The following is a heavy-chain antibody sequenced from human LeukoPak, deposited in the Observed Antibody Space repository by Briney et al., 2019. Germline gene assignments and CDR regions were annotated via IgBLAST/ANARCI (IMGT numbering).Heavy chain of an antibody. CDR1: GFTFSSYG. J-gene: IGHJ4*02. CDR3: ARAAMVNSGDY. Sequence: GGSLRLSCAASGFTFSSYGMHWVRQAPGKGLEWVAVISYDGSNKYYADSVKGRFTISRDNSKNTLYLQMNSLRAEDTAVYYCARAAMVNSGDYWGQGTLVTVSS. V-gene: IGHV3-30*03. D-gene: IGHD5-18*01. CDR2: ISYDGSNK.